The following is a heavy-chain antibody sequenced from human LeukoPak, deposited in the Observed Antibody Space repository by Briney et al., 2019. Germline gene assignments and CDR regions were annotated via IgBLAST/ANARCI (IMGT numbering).Heavy chain of an antibody. CDR1: GGTFSSYA. V-gene: IGHV1-69*13. J-gene: IGHJ6*02. CDR3: ARLPLTGYSRGYYYGMDV. Sequence: GASVKVSCKASGGTFSSYAISWVRQAPGQGLEWMGGIIPIFGTANFAQKFQGRVTTTADESTSTAYMELSSLRSEDTAVYYCARLPLTGYSRGYYYGMDVWGQGTTVTVSS. D-gene: IGHD3-9*01. CDR2: IIPIFGTA.